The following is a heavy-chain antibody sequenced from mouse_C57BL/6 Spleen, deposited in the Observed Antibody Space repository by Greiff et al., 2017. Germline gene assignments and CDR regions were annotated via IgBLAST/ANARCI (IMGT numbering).Heavy chain of an antibody. CDR2: IDPSDSET. CDR1: GYAFTSYW. D-gene: IGHD1-1*01. Sequence: QVQLKQPGAELVRPGSSVKLSCKASGYAFTSYWMHWVKQRPIQGLEWIGNIDPSDSETHYNQKFKDKATLTVDKSSSTAYMQLSSLTSEDSAVYYCARWDYGSFVFDYWGQGTTLTVSS. V-gene: IGHV1-52*01. CDR3: ARWDYGSFVFDY. J-gene: IGHJ2*01.